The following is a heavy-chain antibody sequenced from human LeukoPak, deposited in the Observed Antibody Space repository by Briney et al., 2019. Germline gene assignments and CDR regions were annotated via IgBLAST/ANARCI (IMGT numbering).Heavy chain of an antibody. D-gene: IGHD6-13*01. CDR2: TYYRSKWYN. J-gene: IGHJ6*02. Sequence: SQTLSLTCAISGDSVSSNSAAWNWIRQSPSRGLEWLGRTYYRSKWYNDYAVSVKSRITINPDTSKNQFSLQLNSVTPEDTAVYYCARDVYSSSWGDAGGHLPYYYYYYGMDVWGQGTTVTVSS. V-gene: IGHV6-1*01. CDR3: ARDVYSSSWGDAGGHLPYYYYYYGMDV. CDR1: GDSVSSNSAA.